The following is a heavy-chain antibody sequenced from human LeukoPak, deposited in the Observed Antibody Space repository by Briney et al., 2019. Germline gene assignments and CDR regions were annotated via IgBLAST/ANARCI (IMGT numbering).Heavy chain of an antibody. CDR3: TRQRPQTGTFDY. CDR1: GFSFSDPP. D-gene: IGHD3-9*01. J-gene: IGHJ4*02. CDR2: VRDRANSYAT. Sequence: PGGSLRLSCAASGFSFSDPPMHWVRQASGKGLEWVGRVRDRANSYATGYAASVEGRFTISRDDSESTAYLQMNSLIIEDTAVYYCTRQRPQTGTFDYWGQGVLVTVSS. V-gene: IGHV3-73*01.